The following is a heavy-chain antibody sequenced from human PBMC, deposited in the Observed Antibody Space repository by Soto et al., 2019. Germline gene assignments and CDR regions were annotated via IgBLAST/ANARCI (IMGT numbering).Heavy chain of an antibody. D-gene: IGHD3-16*02. V-gene: IGHV3-23*01. CDR3: AKGSIITFGGVIVAFDY. Sequence: ESGGGLVQPGGSLRLSCAASGFTFSSYAMSWVRQAPGKGLEWVSAISGSGGSTYYADSVKGRFTISRDNSKNTLYLQMNSLRAEDTAVYYCAKGSIITFGGVIVAFDYWGQGTLVTVSS. CDR2: ISGSGGST. J-gene: IGHJ4*02. CDR1: GFTFSSYA.